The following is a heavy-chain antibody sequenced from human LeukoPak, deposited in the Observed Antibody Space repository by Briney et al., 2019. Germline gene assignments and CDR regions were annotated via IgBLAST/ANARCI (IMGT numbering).Heavy chain of an antibody. V-gene: IGHV4-4*07. CDR1: GGSMSHYY. J-gene: IGHJ6*02. Sequence: SETLSLTCTVSGGSMSHYYWSWIRQPAGKGLEWIGRIYTSGSTNYNPSLKSRVTMSVDTSKNQFSLKLSSVTAADTAVYYCARDREYCSSTSCPHYYYYYYGMDVWGQGTTVTVSS. CDR3: ARDREYCSSTSCPHYYYYYYGMDV. D-gene: IGHD2-2*01. CDR2: IYTSGST.